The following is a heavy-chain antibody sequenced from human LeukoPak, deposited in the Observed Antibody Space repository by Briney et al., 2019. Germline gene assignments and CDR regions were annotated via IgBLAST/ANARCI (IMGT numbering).Heavy chain of an antibody. CDR2: IYYSGST. CDR3: ARDTAGEYAFDI. D-gene: IGHD3-10*01. Sequence: SETLSLTCTVSGGSISSGDYSWSWIRQPPGKGLEWIGYIYYSGSTYYNPSLKSRVTISVDTSKNQSSLKLSSVTAADTAVYYCARDTAGEYAFDIWGQGTMVTVSS. V-gene: IGHV4-30-4*01. J-gene: IGHJ3*02. CDR1: GGSISSGDYS.